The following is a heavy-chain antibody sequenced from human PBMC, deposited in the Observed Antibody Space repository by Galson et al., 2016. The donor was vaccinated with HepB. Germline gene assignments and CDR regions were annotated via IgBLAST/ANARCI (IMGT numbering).Heavy chain of an antibody. CDR1: EFTFDDYA. CDR2: ISWNSGSS. CDR3: AKDYSSGWFGAGGFEH. Sequence: SLRLSCAASEFTFDDYAMHWVRQVPGKGLEWVSGISWNSGSSGYADSVKGRFTVSRDSAKNSLYLQMNSLRAEDTAFYFCAKDYSSGWFGAGGFEHWGQGTLVTVSS. J-gene: IGHJ4*02. V-gene: IGHV3-9*01. D-gene: IGHD6-19*01.